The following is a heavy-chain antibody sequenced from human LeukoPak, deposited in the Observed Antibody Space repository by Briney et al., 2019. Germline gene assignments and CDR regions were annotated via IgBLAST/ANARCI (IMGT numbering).Heavy chain of an antibody. Sequence: SGTLSLTCAVSGGSISSSNWWSWVRQPPGKGLEWIGEIYHSGSTNYNPSLKSRVTISVDTSKNQFSLKLSSVTAADTAVYYCARGKDYGSGGPDYWGQGTLVTVSS. J-gene: IGHJ4*02. CDR3: ARGKDYGSGGPDY. D-gene: IGHD3-10*01. CDR1: GGSISSSNW. V-gene: IGHV4-4*02. CDR2: IYHSGST.